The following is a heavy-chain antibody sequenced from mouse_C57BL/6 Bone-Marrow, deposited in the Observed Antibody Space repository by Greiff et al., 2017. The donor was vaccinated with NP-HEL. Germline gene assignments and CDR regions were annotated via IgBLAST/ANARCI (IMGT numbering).Heavy chain of an antibody. Sequence: EVMLVESGGDLVKPGGSLKLSCAASGFTFSSYGMSWVRQTPDKRLEWVATISSGGSYTYYPDSVKGRFTISRDNAKNTLYLQMSSLKSEDTAMYYCARHTTVVATDAMDYWGQGTSVTVSS. V-gene: IGHV5-6*02. CDR1: GFTFSSYG. CDR3: ARHTTVVATDAMDY. CDR2: ISSGGSYT. J-gene: IGHJ4*01. D-gene: IGHD1-1*01.